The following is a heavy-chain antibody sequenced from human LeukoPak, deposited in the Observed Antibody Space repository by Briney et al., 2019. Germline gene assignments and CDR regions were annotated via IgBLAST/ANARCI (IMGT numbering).Heavy chain of an antibody. CDR1: GFTFRGYG. D-gene: IGHD5-18*01. CDR2: IRSDGSKE. V-gene: IGHV3-30*02. CDR3: AKGYGYYFDY. J-gene: IGHJ4*02. Sequence: PGGSLRLSCAASGFTFRGYGIHWVRQAPGKGLEWVAFIRSDGSKEFYADSVKGRFTISRDNSKNTLYLQVNSLRVEDTAVYYCAKGYGYYFDYWGQGTLVIVSS.